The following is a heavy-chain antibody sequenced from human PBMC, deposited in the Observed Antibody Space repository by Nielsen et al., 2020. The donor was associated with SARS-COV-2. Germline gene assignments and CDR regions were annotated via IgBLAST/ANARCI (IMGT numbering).Heavy chain of an antibody. V-gene: IGHV3-74*01. Sequence: SCAASGFTFSSYWMHWVRQAPGKGLVWVSRINSDGSSTSYADSVKGRFTISRDNAKNTLYLQMNSLRAEDTAVYYCARDYGDYDYFDYWGQGTLVTVSS. CDR2: INSDGSST. CDR3: ARDYGDYDYFDY. D-gene: IGHD4-17*01. CDR1: GFTFSSYW. J-gene: IGHJ4*02.